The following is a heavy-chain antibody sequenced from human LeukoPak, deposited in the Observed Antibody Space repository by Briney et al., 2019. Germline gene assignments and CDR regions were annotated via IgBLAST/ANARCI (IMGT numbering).Heavy chain of an antibody. Sequence: SETLSLTCTVSGGSISSSSYYWGWLRQPPGKGLEWIGSIYYSGSTYYNPSLKSRVTRSVDTSKNQFSLKLSSVTAADTAVYYCASRIAVAGDIWGQGTMVTVSS. CDR1: GGSISSSSYY. D-gene: IGHD6-19*01. CDR3: ASRIAVAGDI. V-gene: IGHV4-39*01. CDR2: IYYSGST. J-gene: IGHJ3*02.